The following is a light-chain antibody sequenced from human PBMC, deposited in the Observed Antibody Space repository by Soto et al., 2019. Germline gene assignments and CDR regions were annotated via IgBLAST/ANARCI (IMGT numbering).Light chain of an antibody. Sequence: QSALTQPPSASGSPGQSVTISCTGTSTYIAEYDYVSCYQQYPGKAPKLVIYEVSKRPSGVPDRFSGSKSGNTASLTISGLQAEDEADYYCCSYAGSYTFGVGFGGGTQLTVL. CDR1: STYIAEYDY. V-gene: IGLV2-8*01. J-gene: IGLJ2*01. CDR3: CSYAGSYTFGVG. CDR2: EVS.